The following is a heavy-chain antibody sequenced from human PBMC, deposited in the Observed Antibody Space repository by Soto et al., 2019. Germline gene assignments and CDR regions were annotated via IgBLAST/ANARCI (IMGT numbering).Heavy chain of an antibody. CDR2: IVVGSGST. Sequence: SVKVSCKASGFTFTSSAMQWVRQARGQRLEWIGWIVVGSGSTSCAQKFQGRVTMTRDTSTSTVYMELSSLRSEDTAVYYCARDRDLYSSGFNFDYWGQGTLVTVSS. CDR3: ARDRDLYSSGFNFDY. CDR1: GFTFTSSA. V-gene: IGHV1-58*02. J-gene: IGHJ4*02. D-gene: IGHD6-19*01.